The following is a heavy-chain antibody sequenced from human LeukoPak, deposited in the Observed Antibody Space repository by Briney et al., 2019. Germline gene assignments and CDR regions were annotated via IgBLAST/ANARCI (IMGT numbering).Heavy chain of an antibody. CDR2: ISGSGGST. CDR3: VRDRDSTGYYDY. V-gene: IGHV3-23*01. D-gene: IGHD3-22*01. Sequence: TGGSLRLSCAASGFTFNNYAMSWVRQAPGKGLEWVSAISGSGGSTNYADSVKGRFTISRDNSKNTLYLQTNSLRAEDTALYYCVRDRDSTGYYDYWGQGTLVTVSS. J-gene: IGHJ4*02. CDR1: GFTFNNYA.